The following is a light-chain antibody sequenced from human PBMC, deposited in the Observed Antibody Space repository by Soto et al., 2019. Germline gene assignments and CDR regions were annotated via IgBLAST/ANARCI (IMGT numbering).Light chain of an antibody. J-gene: IGKJ4*01. CDR3: QQYDSSPLT. CDR2: GAS. Sequence: EIVLTQSPGTLSLSPGERATLSCRASQSVSSSYLAWYQQKPGQAPRLLIYGASSRATGIPDGFSCSGSGTDFTLTISRLEPEDFAVYYGQQYDSSPLTFGGGTKVEIK. CDR1: QSVSSSY. V-gene: IGKV3-20*01.